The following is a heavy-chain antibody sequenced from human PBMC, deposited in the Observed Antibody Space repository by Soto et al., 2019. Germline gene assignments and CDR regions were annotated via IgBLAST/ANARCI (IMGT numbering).Heavy chain of an antibody. Sequence: EVQLVESGGGLVQPGGSLRLSGPASGFTAITKYMSWVRRAPGKGLEWVSVIYSGGSTFYADSVRGRFTISRDNSKNTVNLQMNSLRAEDTAVYYCARDPWAADYWGQGTLVTVSS. J-gene: IGHJ4*02. V-gene: IGHV3-66*01. D-gene: IGHD3-16*01. CDR1: GFTAITKY. CDR3: ARDPWAADY. CDR2: IYSGGST.